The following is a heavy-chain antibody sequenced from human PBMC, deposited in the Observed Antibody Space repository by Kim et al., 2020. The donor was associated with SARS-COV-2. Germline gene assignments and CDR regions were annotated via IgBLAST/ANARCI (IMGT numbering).Heavy chain of an antibody. D-gene: IGHD6-13*01. J-gene: IGHJ4*02. V-gene: IGHV3-64D*09. CDR3: VKTAYSTTWDVPFDY. Sequence: DSVKGRFTISRDNSKNTLYRQMSGLSAEDTAIYYCVKTAYSTTWDVPFDYWGQGTLVTVSS.